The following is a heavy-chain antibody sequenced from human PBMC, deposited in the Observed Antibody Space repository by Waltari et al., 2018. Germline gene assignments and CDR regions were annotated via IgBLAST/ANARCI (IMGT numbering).Heavy chain of an antibody. CDR1: GGSFSGYY. J-gene: IGHJ6*03. CDR3: ARGGIAARRNYYYYMDV. V-gene: IGHV4-34*01. D-gene: IGHD6-6*01. CDR2: INHSGST. Sequence: QVQLQQWGAGLLKPSETLSLPCAVYGGSFSGYYWRWIRQPPGKGLEWIGEINHSGSTNYNPSLKSRVTISVDTSKNQFSLKLSSVTAADTAVYYCARGGIAARRNYYYYMDVWGKGTTVTVSS.